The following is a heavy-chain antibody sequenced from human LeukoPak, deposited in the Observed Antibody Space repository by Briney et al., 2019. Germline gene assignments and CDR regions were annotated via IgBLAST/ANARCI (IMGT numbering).Heavy chain of an antibody. V-gene: IGHV3-33*01. J-gene: IGHJ2*01. CDR2: IWFDGSNK. CDR1: GFTFSSYG. CDR3: ARGVNPDWYFDL. D-gene: IGHD4-11*01. Sequence: GGSLRLSCATSGFTFSSYGMHWVRQAPGKGLEWVAVIWFDGSNKYYADSVRGRFTISRDNSKKTLSLQMNSLRVEDTAVYYCARGVNPDWYFDLWGRGTLVTVSS.